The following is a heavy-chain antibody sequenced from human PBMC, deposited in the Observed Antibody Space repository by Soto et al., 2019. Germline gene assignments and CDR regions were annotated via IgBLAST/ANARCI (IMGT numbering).Heavy chain of an antibody. CDR2: IIPIFSTS. CDR3: ASPNHFFTTMEWSWSYFDY. J-gene: IGHJ4*02. CDR1: GGTFNNHA. V-gene: IGHV1-69*01. Sequence: QVQLVQSGADVKKPGSSVKVSCKVSGGTFNNHAISWVRQAPGQGLEWMGGIIPIFSTSDYAQKFQGRLTISADESTSTAYMELTSLTSEDSAVYYCASPNHFFTTMEWSWSYFDYWGQGTLVTVSS. D-gene: IGHD3-3*01.